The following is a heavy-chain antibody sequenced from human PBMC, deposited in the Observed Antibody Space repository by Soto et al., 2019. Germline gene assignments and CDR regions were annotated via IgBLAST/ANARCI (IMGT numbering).Heavy chain of an antibody. J-gene: IGHJ4*02. D-gene: IGHD6-19*01. CDR3: AREIEVAGTLDY. V-gene: IGHV1-46*01. Sequence: ASVKVSCKASAYTFTSHYMHWVRHAPGQRLEWMGIINPGVGSTSSASYAQKFQGRVTMTRDTSTSTVYMELSSLTSDDTAVYYCAREIEVAGTLDYWGQGTLVTVSS. CDR2: INPGVGSTSSA. CDR1: AYTFTSHY.